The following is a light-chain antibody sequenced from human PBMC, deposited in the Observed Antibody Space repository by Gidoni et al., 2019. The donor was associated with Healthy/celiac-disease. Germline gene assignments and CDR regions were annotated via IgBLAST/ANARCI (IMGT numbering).Light chain of an antibody. CDR1: QDINNY. Sequence: DTQITQSPSSLSASVGDRVTITCQASQDINNYLNLYQQKPGKAPKLLIYDASNLETGVPSRFSGSGSGTDFTFTISSLQPEDIATYYCQQYDNPPTFGGGTKVEIK. V-gene: IGKV1-33*01. CDR2: DAS. CDR3: QQYDNPPT. J-gene: IGKJ4*01.